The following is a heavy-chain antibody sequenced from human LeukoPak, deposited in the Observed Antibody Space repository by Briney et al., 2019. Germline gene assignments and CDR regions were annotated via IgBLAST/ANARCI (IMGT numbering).Heavy chain of an antibody. Sequence: LAGGSLRLSCAASGFTFSSYAMSWVRQAPGKGLEWVSAISGSGGSTYYADSVKGRFTISRDNSMTTLYLHMSSLRATDTAVYYCTKEVSSYYYDDWYFDLWGRGTLVTVSS. J-gene: IGHJ2*01. CDR3: TKEVSSYYYDDWYFDL. V-gene: IGHV3-23*01. CDR2: ISGSGGST. D-gene: IGHD3-22*01. CDR1: GFTFSSYA.